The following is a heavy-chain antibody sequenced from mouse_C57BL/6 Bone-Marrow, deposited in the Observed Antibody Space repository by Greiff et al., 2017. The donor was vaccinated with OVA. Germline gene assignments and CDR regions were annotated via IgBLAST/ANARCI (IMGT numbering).Heavy chain of an antibody. CDR3: ARSHYGSSCYYALDY. D-gene: IGHD1-1*01. CDR2: IYPRSGNT. J-gene: IGHJ4*01. Sequence: VQLQQSGAELARPGASVKLSCKASGYTFTSYGMSWVKQRTGQGLEWIGEIYPRSGNTYYNEKFKGKATLTADKSTSTAYMELRSLTSEDSAVYFCARSHYGSSCYYALDYWGQGTSVTVSS. V-gene: IGHV1-81*01. CDR1: GYTFTSYG.